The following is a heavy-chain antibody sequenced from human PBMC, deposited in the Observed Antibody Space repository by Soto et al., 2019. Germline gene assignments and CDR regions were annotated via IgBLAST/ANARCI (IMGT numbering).Heavy chain of an antibody. CDR2: MNPGSGKT. CDR1: GYTFINYD. CDR3: ARMASFGTLNWFDP. V-gene: IGHV1-8*02. D-gene: IGHD3-16*01. Sequence: ASVKVSCKASGYTFINYDISWVRQATGQGLEWMGWMNPGSGKTGYANKFQGRVTMTRDASTSTAHLELSSLTSEHTAVYYCARMASFGTLNWFDPWGQGTLVTVSS. J-gene: IGHJ5*02.